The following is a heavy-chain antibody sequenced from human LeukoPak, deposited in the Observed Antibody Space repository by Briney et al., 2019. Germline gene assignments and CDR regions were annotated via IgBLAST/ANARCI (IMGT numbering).Heavy chain of an antibody. CDR3: ARHGYSGYGIDY. Sequence: GASLQISCEGSGSIFSIYWIGGVRRLPGKGLGGMGIIYPGDSDTRYSPSFQSQVTISADKSISTAYLQWSSLKASDSAMYYCARHGYSGYGIDYWGQGTLVTVSS. CDR1: GSIFSIYW. D-gene: IGHD5-12*01. CDR2: IYPGDSDT. J-gene: IGHJ4*02. V-gene: IGHV5-51*01.